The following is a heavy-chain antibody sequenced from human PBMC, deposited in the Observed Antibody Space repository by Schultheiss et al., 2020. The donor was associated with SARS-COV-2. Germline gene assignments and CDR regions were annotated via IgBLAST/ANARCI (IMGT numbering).Heavy chain of an antibody. CDR3: AVIVGATSNAFDI. D-gene: IGHD1-26*01. CDR2: MNPNSGNT. Sequence: ASVKVSCKASGYTFTSYDINWVRQAPGQGLEWMGWMNPNSGNTGYAQKFQGRVTMTRNTSISTAYMELSSLGSEDTAVYYCAVIVGATSNAFDIWGQGTMVTVSS. CDR1: GYTFTSYD. V-gene: IGHV1-8*01. J-gene: IGHJ3*02.